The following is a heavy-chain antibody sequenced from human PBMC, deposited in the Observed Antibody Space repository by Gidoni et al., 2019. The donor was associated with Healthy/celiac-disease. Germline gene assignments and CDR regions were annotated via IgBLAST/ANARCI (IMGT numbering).Heavy chain of an antibody. CDR1: GFTFSSYA. J-gene: IGHJ6*02. Sequence: EVQLLESGGGLVQPGGSLRLSCAASGFTFSSYAMSWVRQAPGKGLEWVSAISGSGGSTYYADSVKGRFTISRDKSKNTLYLQMNSLRAEDTAVYYCAKDYLYCSSTSCYKGYGMDVWGQGPTVTVSS. D-gene: IGHD2-2*02. V-gene: IGHV3-23*01. CDR3: AKDYLYCSSTSCYKGYGMDV. CDR2: ISGSGGST.